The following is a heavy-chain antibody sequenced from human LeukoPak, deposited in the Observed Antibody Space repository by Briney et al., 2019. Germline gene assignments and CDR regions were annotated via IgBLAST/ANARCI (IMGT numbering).Heavy chain of an antibody. D-gene: IGHD1-1*01. CDR2: IRSKAYGETA. Sequence: GGSLRLSCAASGFTFGDYAMSWIRQAPGKGLEWVGFIRSKAYGETADYAASVKGRFTISRDDSKVIAYLQMNSLKTEDTAVYHCTRDRGAYNLYDYWGQGTLVTVSS. CDR1: GFTFGDYA. CDR3: TRDRGAYNLYDY. J-gene: IGHJ4*02. V-gene: IGHV3-49*03.